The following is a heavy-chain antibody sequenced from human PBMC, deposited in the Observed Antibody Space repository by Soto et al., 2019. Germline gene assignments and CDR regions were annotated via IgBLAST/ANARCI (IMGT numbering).Heavy chain of an antibody. J-gene: IGHJ4*02. CDR1: GFTFDDYA. CDR2: ISWNSGSI. D-gene: IGHD3-9*01. CDR3: ASGRGYDILTGYYPYFDY. V-gene: IGHV3-9*01. Sequence: EVQLVESGGGLAQPGRSLRLSCAASGFTFDDYAMHWVRQAPGKGLECVSGISWNSGSIGYADSVKGRFTISRDNAKKSLYLQMNSLTAEDTALYYCASGRGYDILTGYYPYFDYWGQGTLVTVSS.